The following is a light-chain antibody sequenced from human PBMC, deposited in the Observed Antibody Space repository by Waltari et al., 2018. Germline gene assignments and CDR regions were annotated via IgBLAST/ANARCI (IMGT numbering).Light chain of an antibody. CDR2: GKN. CDR3: NSRDSSGNHLVV. J-gene: IGLJ2*01. CDR1: SLRSYY. V-gene: IGLV3-19*01. Sequence: SSELTQDPAVSVALGQTVRITCQGDSLRSYYASWYQQKPGQAPVLVIYGKNPPPSGIPDRFSGSSSGNTASLTIPGAQAEEEADYYCNSRDSSGNHLVVFGGGTKLTVL.